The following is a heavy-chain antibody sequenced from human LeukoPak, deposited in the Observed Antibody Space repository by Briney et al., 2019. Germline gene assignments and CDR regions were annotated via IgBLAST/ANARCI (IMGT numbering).Heavy chain of an antibody. Sequence: ASVKVSCKASGYTFTGYYMHWVRQAPGQGLEWMGRIIPNSGGTNYAQKFQGRVTMTRDTSISTAYMELSRLRSDDTAVYYCARDYDFWSGHRWFDPWGQGTLVTVSS. CDR2: IIPNSGGT. D-gene: IGHD3-3*01. J-gene: IGHJ5*02. CDR3: ARDYDFWSGHRWFDP. V-gene: IGHV1-2*06. CDR1: GYTFTGYY.